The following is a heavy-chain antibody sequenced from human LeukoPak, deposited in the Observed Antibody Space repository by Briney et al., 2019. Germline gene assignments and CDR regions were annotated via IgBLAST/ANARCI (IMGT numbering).Heavy chain of an antibody. V-gene: IGHV3-30*02. CDR3: TSHTGTGDAFRPFHI. J-gene: IGHJ3*02. D-gene: IGHD2-21*02. CDR2: IRYDGSNK. Sequence: PGGSLRLSCAASGFTFSNYWMTWVRQAPGKGLEWVAFIRYDGSNKYYADSVKGRFTISRDNAKNSLYLQMNSLRAEDTAVYYCTSHTGTGDAFRPFHIWGQGTMVTVSS. CDR1: GFTFSNYW.